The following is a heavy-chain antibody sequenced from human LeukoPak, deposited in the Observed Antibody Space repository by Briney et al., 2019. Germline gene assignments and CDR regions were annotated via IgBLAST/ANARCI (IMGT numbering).Heavy chain of an antibody. CDR3: ARDQEIPGALGMLPNTAEYFQH. V-gene: IGHV1-2*02. J-gene: IGHJ1*01. CDR1: GYTFTSYG. D-gene: IGHD2-2*02. Sequence: EASVKVSCKASGYTFTSYGISWVRQAPGQGLEWMGWINPNSGGTNYTQKFQGRVTMTRDTSISTAYMELSRLRSDDTAVYYCARDQEIPGALGMLPNTAEYFQHWGQGTLVTVSS. CDR2: INPNSGGT.